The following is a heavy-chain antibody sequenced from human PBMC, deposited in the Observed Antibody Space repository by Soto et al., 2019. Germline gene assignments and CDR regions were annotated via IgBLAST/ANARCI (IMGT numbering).Heavy chain of an antibody. CDR1: GGSISSYY. V-gene: IGHV4-59*01. CDR3: ATLDYGGNFDY. Sequence: SETLSLTCPVSGGSISSYYWSWIRQPPGKGLEWIGYIYYSGSTNYNPSLKSRVTISVDTSKNQFSPKLSSVTAADTAVYYCATLDYGGNFDYWGQGTLVTVSS. D-gene: IGHD4-17*01. J-gene: IGHJ4*02. CDR2: IYYSGST.